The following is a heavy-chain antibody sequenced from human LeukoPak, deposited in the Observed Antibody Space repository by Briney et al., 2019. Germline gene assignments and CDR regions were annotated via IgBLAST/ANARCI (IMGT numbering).Heavy chain of an antibody. CDR3: ARGGLVPVYI. J-gene: IGHJ4*02. CDR2: ISSSSNYI. CDR1: GLTMGRDS. D-gene: IGHD6-13*01. V-gene: IGHV3-21*01. Sequence: GGSPRLSFEASGLTMGRDSMNGVRQAPGKGLEWVSSISSSSNYIYYADSVEGRFTISRDNAKNSLYLQMNSLRADDTAVYYCARGGLVPVYIWGRGTLVTVSS.